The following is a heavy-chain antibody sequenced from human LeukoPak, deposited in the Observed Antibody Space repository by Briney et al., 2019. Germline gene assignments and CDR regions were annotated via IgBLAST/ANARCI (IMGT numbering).Heavy chain of an antibody. D-gene: IGHD3-22*01. V-gene: IGHV4-61*02. CDR3: AREYYDSSGYYRAPFDY. Sequence: SETLSLTCTVSGGSISSGSYYWSWIRQPAGKGLEWIGRIYTSGSTNYNPSLKSRVTISVDTSKNQFSPKLSSVTAADTAVYYCAREYYDSSGYYRAPFDYWGQGTLVTVSS. J-gene: IGHJ4*02. CDR1: GGSISSGSYY. CDR2: IYTSGST.